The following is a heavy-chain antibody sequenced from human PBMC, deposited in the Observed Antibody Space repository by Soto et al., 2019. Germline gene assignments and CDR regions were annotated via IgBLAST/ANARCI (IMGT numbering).Heavy chain of an antibody. V-gene: IGHV3-21*01. D-gene: IGHD2-15*01. CDR1: GFTFSSYS. CDR3: ARDIVVVVAEYYYYYGMDV. J-gene: IGHJ6*02. Sequence: GGSLRLSCAASGFTFSSYSMNWVRQAPGKGLEWVSSISSSSSYIYYADSVKGRFTISRDNAKNSLYLQMNSLRAEDTAVYYCARDIVVVVAEYYYYYGMDVWGQGTTVTVSS. CDR2: ISSSSSYI.